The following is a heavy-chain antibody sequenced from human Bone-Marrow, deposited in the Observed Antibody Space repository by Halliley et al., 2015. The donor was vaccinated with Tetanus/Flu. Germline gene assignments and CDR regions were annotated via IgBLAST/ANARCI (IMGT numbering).Heavy chain of an antibody. Sequence: FSLGIPYYTPSLGSRVTISVAASKNQFSLKLTSVTAAATAVYYCARLPSDYSDYRFPEYIDFWGQGTLVTVSS. J-gene: IGHJ4*02. V-gene: IGHV4-39*01. CDR2: FSLGIP. D-gene: IGHD4-17*01. CDR3: ARLPSDYSDYRFPEYIDF.